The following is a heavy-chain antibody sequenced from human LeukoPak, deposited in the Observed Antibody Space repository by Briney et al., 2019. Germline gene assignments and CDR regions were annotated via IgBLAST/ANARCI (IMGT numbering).Heavy chain of an antibody. CDR2: IYYRGST. CDR1: GGSISSSSYY. V-gene: IGHV4-39*01. J-gene: IGHJ4*02. CDR3: ARHSSGWYYAGDY. Sequence: SETLSLTCTVSGGSISSSSYYWGWIRQPPRKGLEWIGNIYYRGSTYYNPSLKSRVTISVDTSKNQFSLNLSSVTAADTAVYYCARHSSGWYYAGDYWGQGILVTVSS. D-gene: IGHD6-19*01.